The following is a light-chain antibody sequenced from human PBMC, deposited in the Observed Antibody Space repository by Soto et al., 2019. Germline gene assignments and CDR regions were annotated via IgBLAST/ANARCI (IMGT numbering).Light chain of an antibody. CDR2: GNS. V-gene: IGLV1-40*01. Sequence: QSVLTQPPSVSGALGQRVTISCTGSSSNIGAGYDVHWYQQLPGTAPKLLIYGNSNRPSGVPDRFSGSKSGTSASLAITGLQAEDEADYYCQSYDFFGTGTKLTVL. CDR1: SSNIGAGYD. CDR3: QSYDF. J-gene: IGLJ1*01.